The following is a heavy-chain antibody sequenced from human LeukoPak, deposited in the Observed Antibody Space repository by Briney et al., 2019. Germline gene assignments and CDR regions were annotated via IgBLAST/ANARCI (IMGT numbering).Heavy chain of an antibody. CDR2: IVVGSGNT. CDR1: GFTFTSSA. V-gene: IGHV1-58*02. J-gene: IGHJ5*02. Sequence: SVKVSCKASGFTFTSSAMQWVRQARGQRLEWIGWIVVGSGNTNYAQKFQGRVTMTRDTSISTAYMELSRLRSDDTAVYYCAREGMRNWFDPWGQGTLVTVSS. CDR3: AREGMRNWFDP.